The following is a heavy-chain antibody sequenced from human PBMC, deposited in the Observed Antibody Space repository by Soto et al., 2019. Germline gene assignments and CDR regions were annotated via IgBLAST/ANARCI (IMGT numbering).Heavy chain of an antibody. CDR3: TRSLGDRWTEYFFQY. CDR1: GFTFGYYS. V-gene: IGHV3-23*01. D-gene: IGHD1-26*01. J-gene: IGHJ4*02. Sequence: EVQLLESGGHLVQHGGSLRLSCAASGFTFGYYSMSWVRQSPGKGLEWVAGISGTGGSKYHADSVAGRFAISRDNSKRTLYLQLNNLRTEDPAVYYCTRSLGDRWTEYFFQYWGQGTLVTVSS. CDR2: ISGTGGSK.